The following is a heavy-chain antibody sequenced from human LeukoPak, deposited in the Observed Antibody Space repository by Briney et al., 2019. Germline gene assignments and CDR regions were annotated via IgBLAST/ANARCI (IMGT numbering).Heavy chain of an antibody. J-gene: IGHJ3*02. D-gene: IGHD2-15*01. CDR2: IIPIFGTA. CDR3: ARDLRQLLYAFDI. V-gene: IGHV1-69*05. CDR1: GGTFSSYA. Sequence: SVKVSCKASGGTFSSYAISWVRQAPGQGLEWMGRIIPIFGTANYAQKFQGRVTITTDESTSTAYMELSSLRSEDTAVYYCARDLRQLLYAFDIWGQGTMVTVSS.